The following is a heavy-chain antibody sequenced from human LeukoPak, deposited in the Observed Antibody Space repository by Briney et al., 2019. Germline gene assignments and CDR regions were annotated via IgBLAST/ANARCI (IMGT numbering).Heavy chain of an antibody. V-gene: IGHV4-59*01. CDR1: GGSISSYY. J-gene: IGHJ4*02. Sequence: SSETLSLTCTVSGGSISSYYWSWIRQPPGKGLEWIGYYYYGGSTEYNPSLKSRVTISVDTFKNQFSLKLSSVTAADTAVYYCASRYGSGSYGFDFWGQGTLVTVSS. CDR3: ASRYGSGSYGFDF. D-gene: IGHD3-10*01. CDR2: YYYGGST.